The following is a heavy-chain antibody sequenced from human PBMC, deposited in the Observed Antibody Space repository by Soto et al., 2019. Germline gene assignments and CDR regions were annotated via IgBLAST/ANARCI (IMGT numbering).Heavy chain of an antibody. CDR2: IIPIFGTA. CDR1: GGTFSSYA. CDR3: ARHQNSPSYYYYGMDV. J-gene: IGHJ6*02. D-gene: IGHD2-2*01. Sequence: SVKVSCKASGGTFSSYAISWVRQAPGQGLEWMGGIIPIFGTANYAQKFKGRVTITADKSTSTAYRELSSLRSEDTAVYYCARHQNSPSYYYYGMDVWGQGTTVTVS. V-gene: IGHV1-69*06.